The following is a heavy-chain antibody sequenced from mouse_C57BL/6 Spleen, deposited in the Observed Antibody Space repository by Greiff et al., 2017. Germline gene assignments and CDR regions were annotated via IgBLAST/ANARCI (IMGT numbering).Heavy chain of an antibody. Sequence: VQLQQSGPGLVKPSQSLSLTCSVTGYSITSGYYWNWIRQFPGNKLEWMGYISYDGSNNYNPSLKNRISITRDTSKNQFFLKLNSVTTEDTATYYCAREDYDYDEGFYYAMDYWGQGTSVTVSS. CDR1: GYSITSGYY. CDR3: AREDYDYDEGFYYAMDY. V-gene: IGHV3-6*01. D-gene: IGHD2-4*01. J-gene: IGHJ4*01. CDR2: ISYDGSN.